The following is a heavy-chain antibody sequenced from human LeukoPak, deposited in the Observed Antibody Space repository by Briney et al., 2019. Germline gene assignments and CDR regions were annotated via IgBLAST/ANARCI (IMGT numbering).Heavy chain of an antibody. D-gene: IGHD1-1*01. J-gene: IGHJ6*03. Sequence: SETLSLNCTVSGGSIGSHYWTWIRQPPGKGLEWIGYIYYSGSTSYNPSLKSRLAMSVDTSKDQFSLELSSVTAADTAVYYCARLDYYYYYSIDVWGKGTTVTVSS. V-gene: IGHV4-59*11. CDR2: IYYSGST. CDR3: ARLDYYYYYSIDV. CDR1: GGSIGSHY.